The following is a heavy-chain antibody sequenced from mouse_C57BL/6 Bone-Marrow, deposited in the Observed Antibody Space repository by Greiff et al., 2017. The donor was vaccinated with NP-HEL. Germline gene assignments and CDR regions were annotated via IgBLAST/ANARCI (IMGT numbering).Heavy chain of an antibody. CDR1: GFTFSSYA. CDR3: GPSWFAY. J-gene: IGHJ3*01. CDR2: ISDGGSYT. V-gene: IGHV5-4*01. Sequence: EVQRVESGGGLVKPGGSLKLSCAASGFTFSSYAMSWVRLTPEKRLEWVATISDGGSYTYYPDNVKGRFTISRDNAKNNLYLQMSHLKCEDTAMYYCGPSWFAYWGQGTLVTVSA.